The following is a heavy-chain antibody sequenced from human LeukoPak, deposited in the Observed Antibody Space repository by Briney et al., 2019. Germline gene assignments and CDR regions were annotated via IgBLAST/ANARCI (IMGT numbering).Heavy chain of an antibody. V-gene: IGHV3-21*01. D-gene: IGHD3-3*01. CDR2: ISSSSRYI. Sequence: GGSLRLSCAASGFNFSSQSMNWVRQAPGKGLEWVSSISSSSRYITYADTVKGRFTIARDNTKNSLYLQMNSLRADDTAVYYCARVSNYDYWSGYSPHYYCYYMDVWGKGTTVTVSS. CDR3: ARVSNYDYWSGYSPHYYCYYMDV. CDR1: GFNFSSQS. J-gene: IGHJ6*03.